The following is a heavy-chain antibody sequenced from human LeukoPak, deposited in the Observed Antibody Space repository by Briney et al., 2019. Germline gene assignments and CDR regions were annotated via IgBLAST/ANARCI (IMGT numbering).Heavy chain of an antibody. D-gene: IGHD3-10*01. Sequence: GGSLRLSCAASGFTFSGHNMNWVRQAPGKGLEWISFVSISSGTIYYADSVNGRFTISRGNAKNTLYLQMNSLRAEDTAVYYCARSRAFDYWGQGTLVTVSS. J-gene: IGHJ4*02. CDR1: GFTFSGHN. CDR2: VSISSGTI. V-gene: IGHV3-48*04. CDR3: ARSRAFDY.